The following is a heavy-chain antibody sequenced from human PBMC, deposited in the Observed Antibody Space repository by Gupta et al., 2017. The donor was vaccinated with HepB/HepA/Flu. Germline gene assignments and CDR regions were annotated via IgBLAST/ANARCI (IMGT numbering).Heavy chain of an antibody. D-gene: IGHD3-10*01. CDR2: ISSSSSYI. Sequence: EVQLVESGGGLVKPGGSLRLSCAASGFTFSSYSMTWVRQAPGKGLEWVSSISSSSSYIYYADSVKGRFTISRDNAKNSLYLQMNSLRAEDTAVYYCARVAEGFGELNNWGQGTLVTVSS. CDR3: ARVAEGFGELNN. V-gene: IGHV3-21*01. J-gene: IGHJ4*02. CDR1: GFTFSSYS.